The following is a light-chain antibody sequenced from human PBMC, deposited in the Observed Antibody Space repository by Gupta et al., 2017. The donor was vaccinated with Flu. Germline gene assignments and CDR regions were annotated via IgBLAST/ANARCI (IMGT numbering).Light chain of an antibody. J-gene: IGKJ2*03. CDR2: YAS. CDR1: KGIGSN. CDR3: IHTIRLRQS. V-gene: IGKV6-21*01. Sequence: ETVLTQSPVFQSVTPKETVTITCRASKGIGSNLDWFQQKPQQSPKLLIKYASDSFVGVPSRFSGSRSGTDYTLNIHGLEAEDAATYYCIHTIRLRQSFGQGTKLEI.